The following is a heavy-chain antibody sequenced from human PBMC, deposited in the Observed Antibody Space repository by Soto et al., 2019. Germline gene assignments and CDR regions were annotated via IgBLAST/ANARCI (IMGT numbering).Heavy chain of an antibody. V-gene: IGHV3-7*01. CDR3: ARDVWSGKASIFDY. D-gene: IGHD1-26*01. CDR2: INQDGSAK. Sequence: EVQLVESGGGLVQPGGSLRLSCVTSGLTFSTYWMSWVRQAPGKGLEWVANINQDGSAKYYLDSVKGRFTISRDNAENSLYLQMNSLRAEDTAVYYCARDVWSGKASIFDYWGRGNLVTVSS. CDR1: GLTFSTYW. J-gene: IGHJ4*02.